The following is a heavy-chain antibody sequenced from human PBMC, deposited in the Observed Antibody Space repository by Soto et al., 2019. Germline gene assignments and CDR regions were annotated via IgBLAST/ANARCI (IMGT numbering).Heavy chain of an antibody. V-gene: IGHV1-2*04. Sequence: QVQLVQSGAEVKKPGASVKVSCKASGYTFTGYYMHWMRQAPGQGLEWMGWINPNSGGTNYAQKFQGWVTMTRDTSISTAYMELSRLRSDDTAVYYCARGLTMVRGVITAPWSFLGYYGMDVWGQGTTVTVSS. CDR1: GYTFTGYY. D-gene: IGHD3-10*01. J-gene: IGHJ6*02. CDR3: ARGLTMVRGVITAPWSFLGYYGMDV. CDR2: INPNSGGT.